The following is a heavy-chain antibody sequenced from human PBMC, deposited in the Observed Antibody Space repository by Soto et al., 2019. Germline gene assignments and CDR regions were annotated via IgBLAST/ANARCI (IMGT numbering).Heavy chain of an antibody. D-gene: IGHD1-26*01. CDR1: GGTFSSYA. Sequence: ASVKVSCKASGGTFSSYAISWVRQAPGQGLEWMGGIIPIFGTANYAQKFQGRVTITADASTSTAYMEPSRLRSDDTAVYYCARGSGSYYYYYYGMDVWGQGTTVTVSS. CDR3: ARGSGSYYYYYYGMDV. CDR2: IIPIFGTA. J-gene: IGHJ6*02. V-gene: IGHV1-69*13.